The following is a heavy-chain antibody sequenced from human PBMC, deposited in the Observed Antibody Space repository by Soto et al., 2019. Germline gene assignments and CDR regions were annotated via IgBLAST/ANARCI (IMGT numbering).Heavy chain of an antibody. CDR2: IRGDGGQT. V-gene: IGHV3-23*01. J-gene: IGHJ4*02. D-gene: IGHD3-9*01. CDR1: GFTFTSYG. CDR3: ARDVGLDSDDFFAY. Sequence: GSVRLSCTASGFTFTSYGMGWVRQAPGKGLQWVSTIRGDGGQTHYTDSVKGRFSISRDNSKNTVYLQMDSLRAEDTAMYFCARDVGLDSDDFFAYWGQGTQVTVSS.